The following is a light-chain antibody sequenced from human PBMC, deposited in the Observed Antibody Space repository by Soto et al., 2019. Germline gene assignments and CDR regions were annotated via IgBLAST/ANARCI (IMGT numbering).Light chain of an antibody. CDR1: KLGDKY. CDR3: QAWDSSNVV. CDR2: QDN. J-gene: IGLJ2*01. V-gene: IGLV3-1*01. Sequence: SYELTQPPSVSVSPGQTASITCSGDKLGDKYACWYQQKPGQSPVLVIYQDNKRPSGIPERFSCSNSGNTATLIISGTQAMEEADYYCQAWDSSNVVFGGGTKLTVL.